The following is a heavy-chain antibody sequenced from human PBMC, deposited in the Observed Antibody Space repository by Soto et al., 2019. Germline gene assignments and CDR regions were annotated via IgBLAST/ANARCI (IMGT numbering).Heavy chain of an antibody. CDR1: GVSFNNNG. J-gene: IGHJ6*02. CDR2: VSPPFRTS. CDR3: ARVLYYGSGSYSPYGMDV. V-gene: IGHV1-69*01. Sequence: QVQLVQSGAEVKKPGSSVKVSCKTSGVSFNNNGIGWVRQAPGXXXXWMXGVSPPFRTSNYARKFQGRISITADASTGTVNMELSSLTSEDTAQYYCARVLYYGSGSYSPYGMDVWGQGTTVTVSS. D-gene: IGHD3-10*01.